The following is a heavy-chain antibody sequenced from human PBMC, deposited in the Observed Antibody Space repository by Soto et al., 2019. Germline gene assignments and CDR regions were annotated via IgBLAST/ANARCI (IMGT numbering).Heavy chain of an antibody. CDR1: GFSLTTSGVG. Sequence: QITLNESGPPVVKPTETLTLTCTFSGFSLTTSGVGVGWVRQSPGKAPEWLAFIYWDDDKRYSTSLKSRLTITQDTSKNQVVLTMANVDPADTATYYCAHRVLRAVFGLVTTTAIYFDFWGQVTPVVVSS. J-gene: IGHJ4*02. CDR3: AHRVLRAVFGLVTTTAIYFDF. CDR2: IYWDDDK. D-gene: IGHD3-3*01. V-gene: IGHV2-5*02.